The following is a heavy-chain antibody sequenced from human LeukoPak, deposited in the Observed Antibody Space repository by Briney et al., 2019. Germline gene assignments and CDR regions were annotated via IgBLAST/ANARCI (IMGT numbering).Heavy chain of an antibody. J-gene: IGHJ4*02. V-gene: IGHV3-43*02. CDR2: ISVDGRST. CDR1: GFTFDDYA. Sequence: PGGSLRLSCAASGFTFDDYATHWVRQAPGKGLDWVSLISVDGRSTYYADSVKGRFTISRDNSKNSLYLQMNSLKTEDTALYYCAKDICSGGSCYLDYWGQGSLVTVSS. D-gene: IGHD2-15*01. CDR3: AKDICSGGSCYLDY.